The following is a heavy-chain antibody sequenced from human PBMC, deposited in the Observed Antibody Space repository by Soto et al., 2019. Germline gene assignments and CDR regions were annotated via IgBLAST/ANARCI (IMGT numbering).Heavy chain of an antibody. CDR2: IYSSGNT. CDR3: VRDVESPGISGSWGAFDI. CDR1: GGSIRNYF. Sequence: QVQLQEPGPGLVKPSETLSLICTVSGGSIRNYFWTWIRQPAGKGLEWIGRIYSSGNTVYNASLKSRVTMSIDMSKNQFSLKLSSMTAADTAVYYCVRDVESPGISGSWGAFDIWGQGTVVTVSS. D-gene: IGHD1-20*01. J-gene: IGHJ3*02. V-gene: IGHV4-4*07.